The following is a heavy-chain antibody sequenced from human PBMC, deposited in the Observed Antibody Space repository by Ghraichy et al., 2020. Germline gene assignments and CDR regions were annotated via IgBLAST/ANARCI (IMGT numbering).Heavy chain of an antibody. CDR3: ARDHSVYDYGEYFFDY. CDR1: GGSINNYS. Sequence: SETLSLTCTVSGGSINNYSWTWIRQPPGKGLEWIASIYYSGNTNYNPSLERRVTMSIDTSENQFSLKLSSVTAADTAVYYCARDHSVYDYGEYFFDYWGQGAQVTVSS. V-gene: IGHV4-59*01. CDR2: IYYSGNT. D-gene: IGHD5/OR15-5a*01. J-gene: IGHJ4*02.